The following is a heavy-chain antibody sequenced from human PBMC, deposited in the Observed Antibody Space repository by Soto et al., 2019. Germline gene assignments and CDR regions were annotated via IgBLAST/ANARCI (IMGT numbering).Heavy chain of an antibody. Sequence: PGGSLRLSCAASGFTFSSYGMHWVRQAPGKGLEWVAVIWYDGSNKYYADSVKGRFTISRDNSKNTLYLQMNSLRAEDTAVYYCARVPTRDYYDFWSGLDAFDIWGQGTMVTVSS. V-gene: IGHV3-33*01. D-gene: IGHD3-3*01. CDR2: IWYDGSNK. J-gene: IGHJ3*02. CDR1: GFTFSSYG. CDR3: ARVPTRDYYDFWSGLDAFDI.